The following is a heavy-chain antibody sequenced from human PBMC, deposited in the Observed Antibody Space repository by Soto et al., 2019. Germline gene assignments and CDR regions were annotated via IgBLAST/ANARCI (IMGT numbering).Heavy chain of an antibody. D-gene: IGHD3-10*01. Sequence: SETLSLTCTVSGASISTYYWSWIRQPPGKGLEWIPYIHYSGITNYNPSLKSRVTISLDTSKNQFSLKVGSVTAADTAVYFCARTLAAGTSDYWGPGTLVTVSS. J-gene: IGHJ4*02. CDR3: ARTLAAGTSDY. CDR2: IHYSGIT. CDR1: GASISTYY. V-gene: IGHV4-59*01.